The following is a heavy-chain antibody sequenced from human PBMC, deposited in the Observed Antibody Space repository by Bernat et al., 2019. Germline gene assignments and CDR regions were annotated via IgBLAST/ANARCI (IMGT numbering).Heavy chain of an antibody. CDR1: GFTFNDFA. Sequence: EVQLVESGGGLVQPGGSLRLSCSASGFTFNDFAFHWVRQAPGTGLQYVSGVSSSGDNSSYADSVKGRLTISRDNSRNTLYLEMSSLRAEDTAVYFCVKDEYSYGHDAFDIWGQGTMVTVSS. D-gene: IGHD5-18*01. V-gene: IGHV3-64D*06. CDR2: VSSSGDNS. J-gene: IGHJ3*02. CDR3: VKDEYSYGHDAFDI.